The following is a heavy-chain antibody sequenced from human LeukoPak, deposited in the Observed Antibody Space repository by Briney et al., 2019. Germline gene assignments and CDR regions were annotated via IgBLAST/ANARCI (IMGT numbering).Heavy chain of an antibody. CDR2: INPDTGVT. CDR1: GYTFTGYY. Sequence: ASVTVSCKASGYTFTGYYIHWVRQAPGQGLEWMGWINPDTGVTKYAQKFQGRVTMTRDTSISTAYMELSRLRSDDTAVYYCARFYNGNQNFDYWGQGTLVAVSS. J-gene: IGHJ4*02. V-gene: IGHV1-2*02. D-gene: IGHD2-8*01. CDR3: ARFYNGNQNFDY.